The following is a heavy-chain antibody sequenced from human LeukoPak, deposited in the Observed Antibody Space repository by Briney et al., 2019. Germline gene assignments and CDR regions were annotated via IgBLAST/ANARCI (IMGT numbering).Heavy chain of an antibody. CDR2: ISSSCSYI. CDR1: GFTFSSYS. D-gene: IGHD2-2*01. V-gene: IGHV3-21*01. Sequence: GGSLRLSCAASGFTFSSYSMNWVRQAPGKGLEWVSSISSSCSYIYYADSIKGRFTISRDNAKNSLYLQMNSLRAEDTAVYYCARGGPAAMGMSNFDYWGQGTLVTVSS. J-gene: IGHJ4*02. CDR3: ARGGPAAMGMSNFDY.